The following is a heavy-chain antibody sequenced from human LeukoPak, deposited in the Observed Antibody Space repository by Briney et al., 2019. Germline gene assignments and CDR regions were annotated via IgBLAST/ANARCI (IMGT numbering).Heavy chain of an antibody. Sequence: PGESLKISCKGSGYSFTNYWIGWVRQMPGKGLEWMALIYPGDSHTRYSPSFQGQVTVSVDKSISTAYLQWSSLKASDTAMCYCARSYHDYYDSSGYPPDYWGQGTLVTVSS. V-gene: IGHV5-51*01. CDR2: IYPGDSHT. D-gene: IGHD3-22*01. CDR3: ARSYHDYYDSSGYPPDY. J-gene: IGHJ4*02. CDR1: GYSFTNYW.